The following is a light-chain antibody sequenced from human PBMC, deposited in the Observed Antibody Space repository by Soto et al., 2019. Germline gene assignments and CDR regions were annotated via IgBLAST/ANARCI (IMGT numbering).Light chain of an antibody. Sequence: EIVMTQSPATPSVSPGQRATLSCRASQSVSSNFAWYHQKPGQAPRLLIYGASTRATGIPARFSGNGSGTEFTLSISCLRCEDFAVCYCQRNNNRPPFTFGPGKKVDIK. CDR1: QSVSSN. V-gene: IGKV3-15*01. CDR3: QRNNNRPPFT. CDR2: GAS. J-gene: IGKJ3*01.